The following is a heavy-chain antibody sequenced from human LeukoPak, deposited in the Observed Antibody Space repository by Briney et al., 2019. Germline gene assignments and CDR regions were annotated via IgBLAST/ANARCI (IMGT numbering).Heavy chain of an antibody. Sequence: PSETLSLTCAVYGGSFSGYYWSWLRQPPGKGLEWIGEINHSGSTNYNPSLKSRVTISVDTSKNQFSLKLSSVTAADTAVYYCARTSSGSRLKNYYYYMDVWGKGTTVTVSS. J-gene: IGHJ6*03. CDR1: GGSFSGYY. CDR2: INHSGST. CDR3: ARTSSGSRLKNYYYYMDV. V-gene: IGHV4-34*01. D-gene: IGHD1-26*01.